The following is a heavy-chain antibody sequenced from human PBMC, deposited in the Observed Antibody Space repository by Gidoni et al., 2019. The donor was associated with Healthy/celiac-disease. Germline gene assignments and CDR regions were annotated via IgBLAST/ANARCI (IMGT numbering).Heavy chain of an antibody. V-gene: IGHV3-9*01. CDR2: ISWNSGSI. J-gene: IGHJ4*02. CDR3: AKDYYYDSSGYFGVGFDY. CDR1: GFPFDDYA. Sequence: EVQLVESGGGLVQPDRSLRLSCAASGFPFDDYAMHWVRQAPGKGLEWVSGISWNSGSIGYADSVKGRFTISRDNAKNSLYLQMNSLRAEDTALYYCAKDYYYDSSGYFGVGFDYWGQGTLVTVSS. D-gene: IGHD3-22*01.